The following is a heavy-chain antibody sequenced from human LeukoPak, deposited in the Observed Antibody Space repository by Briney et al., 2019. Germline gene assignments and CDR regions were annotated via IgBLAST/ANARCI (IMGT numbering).Heavy chain of an antibody. J-gene: IGHJ4*02. CDR3: ARERDANYYDSSGYYSIRDY. D-gene: IGHD3-22*01. CDR2: IRSSGSTI. Sequence: GGSLRLSCAASGFTFSDYYMSWIRQAPGKGLEWVSYIRSSGSTIYYADSVKGRFTISRDNAKNSMYMQMNSLRAEDTAVYYCARERDANYYDSSGYYSIRDYWGQGTLVTVSS. CDR1: GFTFSDYY. V-gene: IGHV3-11*04.